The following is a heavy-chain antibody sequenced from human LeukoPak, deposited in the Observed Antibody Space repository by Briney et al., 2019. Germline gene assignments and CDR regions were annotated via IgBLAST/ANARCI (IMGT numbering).Heavy chain of an antibody. D-gene: IGHD6-13*01. J-gene: IGHJ3*02. Sequence: ASVKVSCKVSGYTLTELSMHWVRQAPGKGLEWMGGFDPEDGETIYAQKFQGGVTMTEDTSTDTAYMELSSLRSEDTAVYYCATDGYSSSWYGSGAFDIWGQGTMVTVSS. V-gene: IGHV1-24*01. CDR1: GYTLTELS. CDR3: ATDGYSSSWYGSGAFDI. CDR2: FDPEDGET.